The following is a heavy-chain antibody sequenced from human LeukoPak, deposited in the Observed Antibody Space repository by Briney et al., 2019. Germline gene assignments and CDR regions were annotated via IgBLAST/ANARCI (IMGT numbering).Heavy chain of an antibody. CDR3: ARSVEGYCSGGNCYYYSYYMDV. J-gene: IGHJ6*03. CDR1: GGSISSYY. V-gene: IGHV4-59*01. D-gene: IGHD2-15*01. CDR2: IYYSGST. Sequence: PSETLSPTCTVSGGSISSYYWSWIRQPPGKGLEWIGYIYYSGSTNYNPSLKSRVTISVDTSKNQFSLKLSSVTAADTAVYYCARSVEGYCSGGNCYYYSYYMDVWGKGTTVTVSS.